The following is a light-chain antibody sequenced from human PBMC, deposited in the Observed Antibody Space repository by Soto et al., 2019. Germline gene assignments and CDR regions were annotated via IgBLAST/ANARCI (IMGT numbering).Light chain of an antibody. V-gene: IGLV1-44*01. CDR2: SNN. CDR1: SSNIGSNT. J-gene: IGLJ7*01. CDR3: ASWDDSLNGPV. Sequence: QSVLTQQPSASGTPGQRVTISCSGSSSNIGSNTVNWYQQLPGTAPKLLIYSNNQRPSGVPDRFSGSKSGTSVSLAISGLQSEDEADYYCASWDDSLNGPVFGGGTQLTVL.